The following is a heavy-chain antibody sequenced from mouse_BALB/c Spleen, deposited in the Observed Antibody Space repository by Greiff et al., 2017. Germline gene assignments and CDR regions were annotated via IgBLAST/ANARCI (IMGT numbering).Heavy chain of an antibody. J-gene: IGHJ4*01. Sequence: EVQLVESGGGLVQPGGSMKLSCVASGFTFSNYWMNWVRQSPEKGLEWVAEIRLKSNNYATHYAESVKGRFTISRDDSKSSVYLQMNNLRAEDTGIYYCTIYYGNPYYAMDYWGQGTSVTVSS. CDR2: IRLKSNNYAT. D-gene: IGHD2-1*01. CDR3: TIYYGNPYYAMDY. CDR1: GFTFSNYW. V-gene: IGHV6-6*02.